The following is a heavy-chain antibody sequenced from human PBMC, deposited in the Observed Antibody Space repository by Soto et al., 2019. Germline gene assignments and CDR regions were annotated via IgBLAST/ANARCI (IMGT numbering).Heavy chain of an antibody. CDR3: ARGRYGEY. V-gene: IGHV1-18*01. J-gene: IGHJ4*02. Sequence: QVHLVQSGAEVKKPGASVKVSCKASGYTFTSYGITWVRQAPGQGLEWMGWISAHNGNTDYAQKLQGRVIVTRDTSASTAYMELRSLRSDDTAVYYCARGRYGEYWGQGALVTVSS. D-gene: IGHD3-10*01. CDR2: ISAHNGNT. CDR1: GYTFTSYG.